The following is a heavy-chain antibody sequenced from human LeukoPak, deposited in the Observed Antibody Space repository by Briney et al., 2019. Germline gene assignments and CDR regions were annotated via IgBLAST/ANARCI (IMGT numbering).Heavy chain of an antibody. Sequence: GASVTVSCKASGYTFTTYSMHWVRQAPGQGLEWMGIINPSGSSTTYAQKFQGRVTMTRDMSTSTVYMELSSLRSEDTAVYYCARDRERIWRRTYFDYWGQGTLVTVSS. CDR2: INPSGSST. CDR3: ARDRERIWRRTYFDY. CDR1: GYTFTTYS. V-gene: IGHV1-46*01. J-gene: IGHJ4*02. D-gene: IGHD2-15*01.